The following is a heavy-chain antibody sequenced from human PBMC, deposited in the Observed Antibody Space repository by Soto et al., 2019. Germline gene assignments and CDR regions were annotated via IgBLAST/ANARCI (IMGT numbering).Heavy chain of an antibody. D-gene: IGHD1-26*01. J-gene: IGHJ4*02. CDR3: TTDLPWSYGALGY. Sequence: EVQLVESGGGLVKPGGSLRLSCAASGFTFDNAWMTWVRQAPGKGLEWVGRIKSKTDGGTTDYASPVKGRFTISRDESKNTLYLQMNSLKTEDTAMYYCTTDLPWSYGALGYWGQGTLVTVSS. CDR1: GFTFDNAW. CDR2: IKSKTDGGTT. V-gene: IGHV3-15*01.